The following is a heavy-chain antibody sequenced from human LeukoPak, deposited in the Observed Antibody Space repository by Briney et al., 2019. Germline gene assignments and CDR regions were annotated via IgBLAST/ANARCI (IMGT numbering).Heavy chain of an antibody. CDR3: ARVTNAYDYYYMDV. CDR2: ISSSSSSI. CDR1: GFTFSIYS. J-gene: IGHJ6*03. V-gene: IGHV3-48*01. Sequence: GGSLRLSCAASGFTFSIYSMNWVRQAPGKGLEWVSYISSSSSSIYYADSVKGRFTISRDNAKNSLYLQMNSLRAEDTAVYYCARVTNAYDYYYMDVWGKGTTVTVSS. D-gene: IGHD2-8*01.